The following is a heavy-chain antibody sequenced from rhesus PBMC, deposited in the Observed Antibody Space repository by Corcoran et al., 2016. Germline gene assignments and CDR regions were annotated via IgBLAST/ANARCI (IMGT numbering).Heavy chain of an antibody. CDR2: IYGSGGSH. CDR3: ASGEYFDY. Sequence: QVQLQESGPGLVKPSETLSLTCAVSGGSISGYYYWSWIRQPPGKGLEWIGGIYGSGGSHYLNPSLKTRVTLSVDTSKNQRSLTLSSVTAADTAVYYCASGEYFDYGGQGVLVTVSS. V-gene: IGHV4S14*01. J-gene: IGHJ4*01. D-gene: IGHD1-44*02. CDR1: GGSISGYYY.